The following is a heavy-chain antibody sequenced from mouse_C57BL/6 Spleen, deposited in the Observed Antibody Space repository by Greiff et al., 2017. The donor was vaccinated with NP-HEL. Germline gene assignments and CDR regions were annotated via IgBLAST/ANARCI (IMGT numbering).Heavy chain of an antibody. J-gene: IGHJ4*01. D-gene: IGHD1-1*01. V-gene: IGHV1-64*01. CDR3: ARSYYGSSYGDAMDY. CDR1: GYTFTSYW. Sequence: QVQLQQPGAELVKPGASVKLSCKASGYTFTSYWMHWVKQRPGQGLEWIGMIHPNSGSTNYNEKFKSKATLTVDKSSSTAYMQLSSLTSEDSAVYYCARSYYGSSYGDAMDYWGQGTSVTVSS. CDR2: IHPNSGST.